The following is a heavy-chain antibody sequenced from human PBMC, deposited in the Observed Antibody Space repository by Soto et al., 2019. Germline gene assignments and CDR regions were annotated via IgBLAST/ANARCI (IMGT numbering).Heavy chain of an antibody. J-gene: IGHJ4*02. CDR2: ISAYNGNT. CDR1: GYTFTSYG. CDR3: ARVGAGYYGSGSYYSFRATYRLIDY. V-gene: IGHV1-18*01. Sequence: ASVKVSCKASGYTFTSYGISWVRQAPGQGLEWMGWISAYNGNTNYAQKLQGRVTMTTDTSTSTAYMELRSLRSDDTAVYYCARVGAGYYGSGSYYSFRATYRLIDYWGQGTLVTVSS. D-gene: IGHD3-10*01.